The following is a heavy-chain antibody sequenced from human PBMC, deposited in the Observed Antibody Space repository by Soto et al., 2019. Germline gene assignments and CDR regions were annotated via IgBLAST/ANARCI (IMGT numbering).Heavy chain of an antibody. CDR1: GDSITSYY. J-gene: IGHJ5*02. Sequence: QVQLQESGPGLVKPSETLSLTCTVSGDSITSYYWSWIRQPPGKGLEWVGYISYTGSTIYNPSLEGRATISLDTSQNQVSLSLNSVTVADTAVYYWASVGELPVWFDPWGRGTLVTVSS. V-gene: IGHV4-59*13. D-gene: IGHD3-10*01. CDR2: ISYTGST. CDR3: ASVGELPVWFDP.